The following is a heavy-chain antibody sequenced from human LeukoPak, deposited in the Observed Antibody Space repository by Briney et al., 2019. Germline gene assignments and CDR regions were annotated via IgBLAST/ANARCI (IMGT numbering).Heavy chain of an antibody. D-gene: IGHD1-26*01. CDR3: AKAVGWERAYYYYGMDV. V-gene: IGHV3-30*18. CDR1: GFTFSSYG. CDR2: ISYDGSNK. Sequence: GGSLRLFCAASGFTFSSYGMHWVRQAPGKGLEWVAVISYDGSNKYYADSVKGRFTISRDNSKNTLYLQMNSLRAEDTAVYYCAKAVGWERAYYYYGMDVWGQGTTVTVSS. J-gene: IGHJ6*02.